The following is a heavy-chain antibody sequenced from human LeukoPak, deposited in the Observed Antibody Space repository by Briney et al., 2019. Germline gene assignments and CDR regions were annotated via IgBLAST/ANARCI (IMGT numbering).Heavy chain of an antibody. J-gene: IGHJ5*02. CDR2: ISSSSSYI. CDR1: GFTFSSNA. D-gene: IGHD2-2*01. Sequence: PGGSLRLSCTASGFTFSSNAMSWVRQAPGKGLEWVSSISSSSSYIYYADSVKGRFTISRDNAKNSLYLQMNSLRAEDTAVYYCARDPAVDIVVVPAAVNWFDPWGQGTLVTVSS. CDR3: ARDPAVDIVVVPAAVNWFDP. V-gene: IGHV3-21*01.